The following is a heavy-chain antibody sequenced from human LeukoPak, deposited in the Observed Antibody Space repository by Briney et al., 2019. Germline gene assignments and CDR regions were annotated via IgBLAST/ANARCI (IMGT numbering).Heavy chain of an antibody. CDR3: TTVLLWFGELLRVFDY. CDR2: IKSKTDGGTT. D-gene: IGHD3-10*01. CDR1: GFTFSHAW. Sequence: GGSLRLSCAASGFTFSHAWMSWVRQAPGKGLEWVGRIKSKTDGGTTDYAAPVKGRFTISRDDSKNTLYLQMNSLKTEDTAVYYCTTVLLWFGELLRVFDYWGQGTLVTVSS. J-gene: IGHJ4*02. V-gene: IGHV3-15*01.